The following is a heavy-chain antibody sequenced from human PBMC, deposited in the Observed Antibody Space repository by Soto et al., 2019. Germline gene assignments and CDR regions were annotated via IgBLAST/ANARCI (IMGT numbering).Heavy chain of an antibody. CDR1: GGTFSSYA. D-gene: IGHD3-3*01. CDR2: IIPIFGTA. CDR3: ASHETFGVVRDAFDI. V-gene: IGHV1-69*13. Sequence: ASVKVSCKASGGTFSSYAISWVRQAPGQGLEWMGGIIPIFGTANYAQKFQGRVTITADESTSTAYMELSSLRSEDTAVYYCASHETFGVVRDAFDIWGQGTMVTVSS. J-gene: IGHJ3*02.